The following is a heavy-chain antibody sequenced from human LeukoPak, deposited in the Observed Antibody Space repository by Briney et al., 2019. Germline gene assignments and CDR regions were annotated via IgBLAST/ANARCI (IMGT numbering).Heavy chain of an antibody. Sequence: GGSLRLSCAASGFTFSNYGMHWVRQAPGKGLDWVAFIHYDGSNKYYADSVKGRFTISRDNSKNTLYLQMNSLRAEDTAVYYCAKSGRQLWYRDAFDIWGQGTMVTVSS. D-gene: IGHD5-18*01. J-gene: IGHJ3*02. CDR1: GFTFSNYG. V-gene: IGHV3-30*02. CDR2: IHYDGSNK. CDR3: AKSGRQLWYRDAFDI.